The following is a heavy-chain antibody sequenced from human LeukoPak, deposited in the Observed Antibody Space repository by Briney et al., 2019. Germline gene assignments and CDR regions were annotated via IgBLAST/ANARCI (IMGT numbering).Heavy chain of an antibody. V-gene: IGHV4-61*02. CDR1: GGSISSGSYY. J-gene: IGHJ4*02. Sequence: SETLSLTCTVSGGSISSGSYYRSWIRQPAGKGLEWIGRIYTSGSTNYNPSLKSRVTISVDTSKNQFSLKLSSVTAADTAVYYCARQMKTGGPPGDYWGQGTLVTVSS. D-gene: IGHD7-27*01. CDR2: IYTSGST. CDR3: ARQMKTGGPPGDY.